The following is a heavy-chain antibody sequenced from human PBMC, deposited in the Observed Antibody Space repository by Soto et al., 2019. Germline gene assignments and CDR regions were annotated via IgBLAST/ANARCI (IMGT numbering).Heavy chain of an antibody. CDR1: GYSFTSYW. D-gene: IGHD2-15*01. Sequence: GESLKISCKGSGYSFTSYWIGWVRQMPGKGLEWMGIIYPGDSDTRYSPSFQGQVTISADKSISTAYLQWSSLKASDTAMYYCARRRFPDIVVVVAATEYYFDYWGQGTLVTVSS. CDR2: IYPGDSDT. CDR3: ARRRFPDIVVVVAATEYYFDY. V-gene: IGHV5-51*01. J-gene: IGHJ4*02.